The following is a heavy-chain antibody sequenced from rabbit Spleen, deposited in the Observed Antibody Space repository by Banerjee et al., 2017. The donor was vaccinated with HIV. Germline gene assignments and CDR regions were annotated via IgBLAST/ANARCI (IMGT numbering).Heavy chain of an antibody. CDR2: VSAGVSFTT. CDR1: GFSFDSGYV. D-gene: IGHD8-1*01. V-gene: IGHV1S40*01. Sequence: QSLEESGGGLVQPEGSLTLTCTVSGFSFDSGYVMCWVRQAPGKGPEWIACVSAGVSFTTYYATWAKGRFTISKTSSTTVTLQMTSLTAADTATYFCARDSGTSFSSYGMDLWGQGTLVTVS. J-gene: IGHJ6*01. CDR3: ARDSGTSFSSYGMDL.